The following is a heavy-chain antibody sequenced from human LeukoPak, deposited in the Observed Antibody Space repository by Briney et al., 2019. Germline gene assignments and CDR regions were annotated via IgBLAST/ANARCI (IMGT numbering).Heavy chain of an antibody. V-gene: IGHV4-30-4*08. CDR3: ARPYYYDSRIDP. Sequence: PSETLSLTCTVSGGSISSGGYYWSWIRQHPGKGLEWIGYIYYSGSTYYNPSLKSRVTISVDTSKNQFSLKLSSVTAADTAVYYCARPYYYDSRIDPWGQGTLVTVSS. D-gene: IGHD3-22*01. J-gene: IGHJ5*02. CDR1: GGSISSGGYY. CDR2: IYYSGST.